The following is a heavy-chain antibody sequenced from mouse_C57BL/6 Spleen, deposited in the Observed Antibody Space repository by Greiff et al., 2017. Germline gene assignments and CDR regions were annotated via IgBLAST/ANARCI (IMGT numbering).Heavy chain of an antibody. D-gene: IGHD1-1*01. V-gene: IGHV1-15*01. CDR2: IDPETGGT. CDR3: TRSRITTVVATGVDY. J-gene: IGHJ2*01. Sequence: VQLQQSGAELVRPGASVTLSCKASGYTFTDYEMHWVKQTPVHGLEWIGAIDPETGGTAYNQKFKGKAILTADKSSSTAYMELRSLTSEDSAVYYCTRSRITTVVATGVDYWGQGTTLTVSS. CDR1: GYTFTDYE.